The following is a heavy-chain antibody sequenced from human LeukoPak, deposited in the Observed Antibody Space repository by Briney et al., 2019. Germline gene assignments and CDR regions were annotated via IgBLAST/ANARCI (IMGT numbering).Heavy chain of an antibody. J-gene: IGHJ4*02. D-gene: IGHD2-2*01. CDR1: GFTFSSYA. CDR3: AKELAPRHQLHQD. Sequence: PGRSLRLSCAASGFTFSSYAMHWVREAPGKGLEWVAVVSTDGRNQYYADSVKGRFTVSRDNSKNTLYLQMNSLRVEDTAVYYCAKELAPRHQLHQDWGQGTLVTVSS. CDR2: VSTDGRNQ. V-gene: IGHV3-30*04.